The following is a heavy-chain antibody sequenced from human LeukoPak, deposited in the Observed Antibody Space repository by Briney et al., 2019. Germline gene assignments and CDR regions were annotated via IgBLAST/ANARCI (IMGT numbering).Heavy chain of an antibody. CDR1: GFTFSVFE. J-gene: IGHJ4*02. Sequence: GGSLRLSCAASGFTFSVFEMNWVRQAPGKGLEWVSYISSTGSWTFYADSVKGRFTISRDNAKNSLYLQMNSLRAEDTAVYYCARDNFDYWGQGTLVTVSS. CDR2: ISSTGSWT. V-gene: IGHV3-48*03. CDR3: ARDNFDY.